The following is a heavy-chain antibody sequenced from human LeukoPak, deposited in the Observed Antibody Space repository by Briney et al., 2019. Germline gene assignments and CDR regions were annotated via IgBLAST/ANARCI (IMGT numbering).Heavy chain of an antibody. CDR1: GFTFSSYG. D-gene: IGHD1-26*01. Sequence: PGGSLRFSCAASGFTFSSYGMHWVRQAPGKGLEWVAVIWYDGSNKYYADSVKGRFTISRDNSKNTLYLQMNSLRAEDTAVYYCAKDSTGGIGAFDIWGQGTMVTVSS. J-gene: IGHJ3*02. CDR2: IWYDGSNK. V-gene: IGHV3-33*06. CDR3: AKDSTGGIGAFDI.